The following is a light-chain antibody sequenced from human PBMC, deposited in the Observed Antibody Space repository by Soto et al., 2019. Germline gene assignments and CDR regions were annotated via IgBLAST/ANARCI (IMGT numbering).Light chain of an antibody. CDR2: GAS. V-gene: IGKV3-15*01. CDR3: QQYNSYS. CDR1: ESVSSN. Sequence: EVVMTQSPATLSVSPGERATLSCRASESVSSNLAWYQQRPGQAPRLVIYGASTRATGIPARFSGGGSGTEFTLTISSLQSEDFATYYCQQYNSYSFGQGTKVDIK. J-gene: IGKJ1*01.